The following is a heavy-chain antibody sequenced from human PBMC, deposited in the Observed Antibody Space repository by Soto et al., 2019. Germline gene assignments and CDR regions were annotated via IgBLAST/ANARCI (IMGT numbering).Heavy chain of an antibody. Sequence: GASVKVSCKASGYTFTSYAMHWVRQAPGQRLEWMGWINAGNGNTKYSQKFQGRVTITRDTSASTAYMELSSLRSEDTAVYYCARGAGVTTNYYFDYWGQGTLVTVSS. CDR3: ARGAGVTTNYYFDY. J-gene: IGHJ4*02. CDR2: INAGNGNT. V-gene: IGHV1-3*01. CDR1: GYTFTSYA. D-gene: IGHD4-17*01.